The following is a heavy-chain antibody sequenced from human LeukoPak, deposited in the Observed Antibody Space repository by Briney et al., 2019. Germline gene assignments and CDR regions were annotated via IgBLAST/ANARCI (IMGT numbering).Heavy chain of an antibody. Sequence: GGSLRLSCAASAFSFSNYNMNWVRQAPGKGLEWVSVISGNGGTTYYADSVKGRFTISRDTSKNTLYLQMNSLRAEDTAVYYCAKDHYDSRGYFFDNWGQGALVTVSS. V-gene: IGHV3-23*01. CDR3: AKDHYDSRGYFFDN. J-gene: IGHJ4*02. D-gene: IGHD3-22*01. CDR1: AFSFSNYN. CDR2: ISGNGGTT.